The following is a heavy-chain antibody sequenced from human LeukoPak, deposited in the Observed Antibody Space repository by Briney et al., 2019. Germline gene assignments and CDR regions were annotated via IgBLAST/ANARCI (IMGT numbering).Heavy chain of an antibody. CDR2: ISGSGGST. CDR3: ARDSGMATPD. J-gene: IGHJ4*02. Sequence: PGGSLRLSCVASGLTFSSYAMNWVRQAPGKGLERVSVISGSGGSTYYADSVKGRFTISRDNSKNTLYLQMNSLRAEDTAVYYCARDSGMATPDWGQGTLVTVSS. D-gene: IGHD5-24*01. V-gene: IGHV3-23*01. CDR1: GLTFSSYA.